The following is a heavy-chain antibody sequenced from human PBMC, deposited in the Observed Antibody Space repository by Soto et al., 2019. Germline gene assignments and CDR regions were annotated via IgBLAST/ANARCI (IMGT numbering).Heavy chain of an antibody. CDR2: MNPNSGNT. J-gene: IGHJ4*02. D-gene: IGHD3-22*01. V-gene: IGHV1-8*01. CDR1: GYTFTSYD. CDR3: AHDYEARGFDY. Sequence: GASVKVSCKASGYTFTSYDINWVRQATGQGHEYLGWMNPNSGNTGYVQKFQGRVTMTRDTSISTAYMELSSLRSEDTAVYFCAHDYEARGFDYWGQGTLVTVSS.